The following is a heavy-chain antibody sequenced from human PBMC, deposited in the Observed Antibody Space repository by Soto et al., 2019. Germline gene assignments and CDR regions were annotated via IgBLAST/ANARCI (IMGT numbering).Heavy chain of an antibody. CDR3: ARLGWLQLSGVET. D-gene: IGHD5-12*01. J-gene: IGHJ4*02. CDR2: IYPGDSDT. V-gene: IGHV5-51*01. Sequence: GESLKISCKGSGYSFTSYWIGWVRQMPGKGLEWMGIIYPGDSDTRYSPSFQGQVTISADKSISTAYLQWSSLKASDTAMNYCARLGWLQLSGVETWGQGTLVTVSS. CDR1: GYSFTSYW.